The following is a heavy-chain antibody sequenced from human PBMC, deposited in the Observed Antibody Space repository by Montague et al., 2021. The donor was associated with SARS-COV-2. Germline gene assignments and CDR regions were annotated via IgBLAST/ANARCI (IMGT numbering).Heavy chain of an antibody. V-gene: IGHV4-39*07. CDR3: GLGRGFAVGTHDYSSYGLDV. D-gene: IGHD3-10*01. Sequence: SETLSLTCTVSGGSIRSSSNFWSWFRQPPGQRLEWIGTISYSGSTYYSPSLKSRVIISADTSKNQFSLNLRSVTAADTAVYFCGLGRGFAVGTHDYSSYGLDVWGQGTTVSVSS. CDR1: GGSIRSSSNF. J-gene: IGHJ6*02. CDR2: ISYSGST.